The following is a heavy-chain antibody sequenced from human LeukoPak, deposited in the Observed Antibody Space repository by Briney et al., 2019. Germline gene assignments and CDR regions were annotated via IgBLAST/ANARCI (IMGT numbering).Heavy chain of an antibody. CDR1: GYTFTSYG. D-gene: IGHD6-19*01. J-gene: IGHJ4*02. Sequence: ASVKVSCKASGYTFTSYGISWVRQAPGQGLEWMGWISAYNGNTNYAQKLQGRVTMTTDTSTSTAYMELRSLRSDDTAVYYCARVRAVAPTVDFDYWGQGTLVTVSS. CDR2: ISAYNGNT. V-gene: IGHV1-18*01. CDR3: ARVRAVAPTVDFDY.